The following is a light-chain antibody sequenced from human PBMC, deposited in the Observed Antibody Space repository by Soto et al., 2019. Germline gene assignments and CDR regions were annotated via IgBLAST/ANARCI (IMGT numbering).Light chain of an antibody. J-gene: IGLJ1*01. CDR1: SSDVGGYSY. V-gene: IGLV2-14*03. CDR3: SSYTTSSTYV. CDR2: DVS. Sequence: QSALTQPASVSGSPGQSITISCTGTSSDVGGYSYISWYQHNPGRAPKLMIYDVSNRPSGVSDRFSGSKSGNTASLTISRLQAEDEADYYCSSYTTSSTYVFGSGTKLTFL.